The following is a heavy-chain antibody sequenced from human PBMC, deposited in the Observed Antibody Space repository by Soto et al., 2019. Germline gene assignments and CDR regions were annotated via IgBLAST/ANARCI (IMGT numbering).Heavy chain of an antibody. CDR2: IIPIFGTP. Sequence: QVQLVQSGAEVKKPGSSVKVSCKGSGGTFNAHAISWVRQSPGQGLEWMGGIIPIFGTPNYAQKFQGRLTINADTSTTTAYLELSSLRSDATAVYFCARVRWTLSLEESDAIWGHGTLVTVAS. J-gene: IGHJ4*01. V-gene: IGHV1-69*06. CDR1: GGTFNAHA. CDR3: ARVRWTLSLEESDAI. D-gene: IGHD2-15*01.